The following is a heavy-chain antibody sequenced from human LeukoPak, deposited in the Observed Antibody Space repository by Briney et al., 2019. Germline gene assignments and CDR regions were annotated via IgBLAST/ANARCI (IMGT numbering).Heavy chain of an antibody. CDR3: AKDLRKAYYYDSSGYSAGGYFDY. V-gene: IGHV3-23*01. CDR2: ISGSGGST. CDR1: GFTFSSYA. D-gene: IGHD3-22*01. Sequence: GGSLRLSCAASGFTFSSYAMSWVRQAPGKGLEWVSAISGSGGSTYYADSVKGRLTISRDNSKNTLYLQMNSLRAEDTAVYYCAKDLRKAYYYDSSGYSAGGYFDYWGQGTLVTVSS. J-gene: IGHJ4*02.